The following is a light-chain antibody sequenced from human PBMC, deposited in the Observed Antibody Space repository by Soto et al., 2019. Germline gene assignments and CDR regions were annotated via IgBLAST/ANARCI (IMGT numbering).Light chain of an antibody. CDR2: AAS. CDR3: QQSYTTPLT. Sequence: DIQMTQSPSTLSGSVGDRVTITCRASQSISRYLNWYQQEPGKAPKLLIYAASTLQSGVPSRFSGSGSGTDFTLTISSLQPEDFATYYCQQSYTTPLTFGGGTKVDIK. V-gene: IGKV1-39*01. CDR1: QSISRY. J-gene: IGKJ4*01.